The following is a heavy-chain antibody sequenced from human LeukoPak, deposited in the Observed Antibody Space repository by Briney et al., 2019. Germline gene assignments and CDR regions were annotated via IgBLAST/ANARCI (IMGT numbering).Heavy chain of an antibody. CDR2: IYYSGST. D-gene: IGHD3-22*01. Sequence: PSETLSLTCTVSGGSISSYYWSWIRQPPGKGLEWIGYIYYSGSTNYNPSLKSRVTISVDTSKNQFSLKLSSVTAADTAVYYCARLFTMIDAFDIWGQGTMVTVSS. CDR1: GGSISSYY. J-gene: IGHJ3*02. V-gene: IGHV4-59*08. CDR3: ARLFTMIDAFDI.